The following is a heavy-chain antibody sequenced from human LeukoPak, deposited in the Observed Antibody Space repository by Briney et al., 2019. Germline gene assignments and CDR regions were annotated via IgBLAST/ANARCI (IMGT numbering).Heavy chain of an antibody. CDR1: GFTFSSYG. CDR3: ARGGFSGTFYYFDN. D-gene: IGHD1-26*01. J-gene: IGHJ4*02. CDR2: IWYDERNK. Sequence: GGSLRLSCGASGFTFSSYGMHWARQAPGKGLEWVAVIWYDERNKYYTASVKGRFTISRDNSKNTVYLQMNSLGVEDTAVYYCARGGFSGTFYYFDNWGQGTLVTVSS. V-gene: IGHV3-33*01.